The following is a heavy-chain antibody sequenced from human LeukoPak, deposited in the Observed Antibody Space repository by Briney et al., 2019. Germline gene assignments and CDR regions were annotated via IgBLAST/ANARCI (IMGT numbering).Heavy chain of an antibody. J-gene: IGHJ4*02. D-gene: IGHD3-3*01. V-gene: IGHV3-64*04. CDR2: ISSNGDST. Sequence: PGGSLRLSCSGSGFTFSSYIMHWVRQAPGKGLEYVSAISSNGDSTYYADSVKGRFTISRDNSKNTLYLQMNSLRPDDTAVYYCARHITPYYFDYWGQGTLVTVSS. CDR3: ARHITPYYFDY. CDR1: GFTFSSYI.